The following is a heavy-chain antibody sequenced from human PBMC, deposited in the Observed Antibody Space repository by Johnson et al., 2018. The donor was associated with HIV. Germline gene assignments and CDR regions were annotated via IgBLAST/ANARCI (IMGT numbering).Heavy chain of an antibody. Sequence: QVQLVESGGGVVQPGRSLRLSCAASEFTFSNYDMHWVRQAPGKGLEWVAVISYDGSNKYYADSLKGRFTISRDNNKNSLYLQMNSLRAEDTAVYYCARGGRNGNDATPSDAFDIWGQGTMVTVSS. J-gene: IGHJ3*02. D-gene: IGHD1-1*01. V-gene: IGHV3-30*03. CDR3: ARGGRNGNDATPSDAFDI. CDR2: ISYDGSNK. CDR1: EFTFSNYD.